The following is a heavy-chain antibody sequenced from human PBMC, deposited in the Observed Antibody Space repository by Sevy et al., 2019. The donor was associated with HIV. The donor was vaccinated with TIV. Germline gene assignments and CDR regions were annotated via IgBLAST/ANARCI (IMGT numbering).Heavy chain of an antibody. D-gene: IGHD3-3*01. V-gene: IGHV4-59*01. Sequence: GSLRLSCSVSGGSISSYYWSWIRQSPRKGLEWIGYIYNSETTKYNPSLMSRVTILLDTSKNQFSLKLSSVTAADTAVYYCARAGGLVDFGVDVWGQGTTVTVSS. CDR3: ARAGGLVDFGVDV. CDR1: GGSISSYY. J-gene: IGHJ6*02. CDR2: IYNSETT.